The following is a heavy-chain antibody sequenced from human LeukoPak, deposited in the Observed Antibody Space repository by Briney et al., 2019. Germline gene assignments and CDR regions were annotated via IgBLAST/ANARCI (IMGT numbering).Heavy chain of an antibody. J-gene: IGHJ6*03. Sequence: SETLSLTCTVSGGSISSYYWSWIRQPPGKGLEWIGYIYYSGSTNYNPSLKSRVTISVDTSKNQFSLKLSSVIAADTAVYYCAREGYSYGYPYYMDVWGKGTTVTVSS. D-gene: IGHD5-18*01. CDR3: AREGYSYGYPYYMDV. CDR1: GGSISSYY. V-gene: IGHV4-59*01. CDR2: IYYSGST.